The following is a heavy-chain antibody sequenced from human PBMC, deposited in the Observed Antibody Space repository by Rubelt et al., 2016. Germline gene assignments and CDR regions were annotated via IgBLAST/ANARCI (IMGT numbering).Heavy chain of an antibody. Sequence: CTASGFTFDDYTMHWVRQAPGKGLEWVSLISWDGDTTYYADSVKGRFTISRDNSKNSLYLQMNSLRTEDNALYYCAKDFGEAPLTPRYYYGMDVWGQGTTVTVSS. V-gene: IGHV3-43*01. CDR3: AKDFGEAPLTPRYYYGMDV. CDR2: ISWDGDTT. CDR1: GFTFDDYT. D-gene: IGHD3-10*01. J-gene: IGHJ6*02.